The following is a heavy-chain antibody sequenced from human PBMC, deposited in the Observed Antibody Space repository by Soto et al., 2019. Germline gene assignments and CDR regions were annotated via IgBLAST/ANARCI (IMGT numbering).Heavy chain of an antibody. CDR1: WLNVSTNY. Sequence: EVQLVESGGGLIQPGGSLRLSCAASWLNVSTNYMSWVRQAPGKGLEWVSVIYSGGDTSYADSVKDRFAISRDNSKNTVFLQMNRLRVEDTAVYYCARDWGGNAGLHWYFDLWGRGTLVTVSS. D-gene: IGHD3-16*01. CDR3: ARDWGGNAGLHWYFDL. V-gene: IGHV3-53*01. CDR2: IYSGGDT. J-gene: IGHJ2*01.